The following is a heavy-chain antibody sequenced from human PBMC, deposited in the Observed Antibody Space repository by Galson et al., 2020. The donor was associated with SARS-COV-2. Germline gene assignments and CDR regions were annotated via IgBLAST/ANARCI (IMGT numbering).Heavy chain of an antibody. CDR2: ISVYNGDT. Sequence: ASVKVSCKATGYVFSSYGIPWVRQAPGQGLEWVGWISVYNGDTDHAQKVQGRVTMTTDTSTSTAYMELRSLRSEDTAVYYCARGGSGWVPYDYWGQGTLVTVSS. J-gene: IGHJ4*02. CDR1: GYVFSSYG. CDR3: ARGGSGWVPYDY. V-gene: IGHV1-18*01. D-gene: IGHD3-10*01.